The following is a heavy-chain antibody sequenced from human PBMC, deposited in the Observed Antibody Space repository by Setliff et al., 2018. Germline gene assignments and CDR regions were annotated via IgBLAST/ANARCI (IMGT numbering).Heavy chain of an antibody. Sequence: PGGSLRLSCEGSGFIFSNYFMSWFRQAPGKGLEWVSYVASTGSFTKEADSVRGRFSVSRDNSKKSVFLQMGSLRAEDTAVYYCARIAEYDTIDIWGQGTMVTVSS. J-gene: IGHJ3*02. V-gene: IGHV3-11*06. D-gene: IGHD3-16*01. CDR2: VASTGSFT. CDR1: GFIFSNYF. CDR3: ARIAEYDTIDI.